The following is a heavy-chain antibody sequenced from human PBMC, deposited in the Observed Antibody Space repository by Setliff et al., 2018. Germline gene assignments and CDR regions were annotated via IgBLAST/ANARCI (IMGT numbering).Heavy chain of an antibody. Sequence: GAPVKVSCKASGYTFTNYGFTWVRQAPGQGLEWMGMIITNTGKTSYPKKFQGRVTMTTDTYTGTGYMELRSLTSDDTAVYFCARFGGSCSSSSCYASDLWGQGTMVTVSS. D-gene: IGHD2-2*01. CDR1: GYTFTNYG. V-gene: IGHV1-18*01. CDR3: ARFGGSCSSSSCYASDL. CDR2: IITNTGKT. J-gene: IGHJ3*01.